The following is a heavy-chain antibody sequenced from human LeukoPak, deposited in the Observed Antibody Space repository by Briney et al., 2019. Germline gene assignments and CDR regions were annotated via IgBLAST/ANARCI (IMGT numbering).Heavy chain of an antibody. V-gene: IGHV4-4*07. CDR1: GGSISSYY. Sequence: SETLSLTCTVSGGSISSYYWSWIRQPAGKGLEWIGRIYTSGSTNYNPPLKSRVTMSVDTSKNQFSLKLSSVTAADTAVYYCARNTGSWYYYYMDVWGKGTTVTVSS. J-gene: IGHJ6*03. CDR2: IYTSGST. D-gene: IGHD6-13*01. CDR3: ARNTGSWYYYYMDV.